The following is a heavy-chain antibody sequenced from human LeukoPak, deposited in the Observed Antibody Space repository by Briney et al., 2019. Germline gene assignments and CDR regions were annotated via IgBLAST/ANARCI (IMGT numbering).Heavy chain of an antibody. CDR2: ISYDGSNK. CDR3: ARENGDMRYNWYDHAFDI. J-gene: IGHJ3*02. CDR1: GFTFSSYA. D-gene: IGHD1-1*01. V-gene: IGHV3-30*04. Sequence: GGSLRLSCAASGFTFSSYALHWVRHAPGKGLEWVAVISYDGSNKYYADSAKGRFTISRDNSKNTLYLQMNSLRAEDTAVYYCARENGDMRYNWYDHAFDIWGQGTMVTVSS.